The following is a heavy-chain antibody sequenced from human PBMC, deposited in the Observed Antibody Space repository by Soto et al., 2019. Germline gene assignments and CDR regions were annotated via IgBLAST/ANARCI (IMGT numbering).Heavy chain of an antibody. D-gene: IGHD2-21*02. CDR3: ARVGFDCCGDCYELRAFDI. CDR2: IYHSGST. CDR1: GGSISSGGYS. Sequence: SETLSLTCAVSGGSISSGGYSAFWIRQPAGKGLEWIGYIYHSGSTYSNPSLKSRVTISVDRSNHLFSLKLCSVTAAATAVYNCARVGFDCCGDCYELRAFDIWGQGTMVTVSS. J-gene: IGHJ3*02. V-gene: IGHV4-30-2*01.